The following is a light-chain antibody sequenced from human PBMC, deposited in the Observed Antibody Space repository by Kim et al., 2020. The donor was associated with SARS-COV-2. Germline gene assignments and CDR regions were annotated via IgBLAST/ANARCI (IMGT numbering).Light chain of an antibody. J-gene: IGKJ3*01. CDR1: QGISNY. CDR2: AAS. CDR3: QKYNSAPQRIT. V-gene: IGKV1-27*01. Sequence: DIQMTQSPSSLSASVGDRVTITCRASQGISNYLAWYQQKPGKVPKLLIYAASTLQSGVPSRFSGSGSGTDFTLTISSLQPEDVATYYCQKYNSAPQRITFGPGTKVDIK.